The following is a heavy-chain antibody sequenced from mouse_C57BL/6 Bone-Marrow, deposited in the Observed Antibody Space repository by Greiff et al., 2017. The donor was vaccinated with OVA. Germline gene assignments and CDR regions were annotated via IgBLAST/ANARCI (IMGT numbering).Heavy chain of an antibody. J-gene: IGHJ2*01. D-gene: IGHD2-3*01. CDR1: GFTSSDYY. CDR2: INYDGSST. V-gene: IGHV5-16*01. CDR3: ARANDGLYYFDY. Sequence: EVKLMESEGGLVQPGSSMKLSCTASGFTSSDYYMAWVRQVPEKGLEWVANINYDGSSTYYLDSLKSRFIISRDNAKNILYLQMSSLKSEDTATYYCARANDGLYYFDYWGQGTTLTVSS.